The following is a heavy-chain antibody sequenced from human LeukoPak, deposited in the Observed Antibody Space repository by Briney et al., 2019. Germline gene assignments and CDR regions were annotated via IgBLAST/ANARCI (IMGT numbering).Heavy chain of an antibody. D-gene: IGHD5-24*01. Sequence: SETLFLTCAVYGGSFSGYYWSWIRQPPGKGLEWIGEINHSGSTNYNPSLKSRVTISIDTSKNQFSLKLSSVTAADTAVYSCAKVEMATTLDAFDIWGQGTMVTVSS. CDR3: AKVEMATTLDAFDI. J-gene: IGHJ3*02. CDR1: GGSFSGYY. CDR2: INHSGST. V-gene: IGHV4-34*01.